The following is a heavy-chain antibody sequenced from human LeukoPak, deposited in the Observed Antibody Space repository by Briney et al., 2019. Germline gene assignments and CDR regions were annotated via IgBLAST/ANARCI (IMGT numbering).Heavy chain of an antibody. D-gene: IGHD3-22*01. Sequence: GGSLRLSCAASGFTFSSYSMNWVRQPPGGWLEWVSYISSSSSTIYYADPVKGRFTISRDNAKNSLYLQMSSLRDEDTAVYYCARDGILYYYDSSGYSDYWGQGTLVTVSS. V-gene: IGHV3-48*02. CDR2: ISSSSSTI. J-gene: IGHJ4*02. CDR3: ARDGILYYYDSSGYSDY. CDR1: GFTFSSYS.